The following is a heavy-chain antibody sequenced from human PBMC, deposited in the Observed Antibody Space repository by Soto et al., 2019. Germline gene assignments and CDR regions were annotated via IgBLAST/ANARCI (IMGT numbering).Heavy chain of an antibody. V-gene: IGHV3-30*18. CDR1: GFAFSSYG. CDR2: ISYDGSNK. J-gene: IGHJ6*02. Sequence: GGSLRLSCAASGFAFSSYGMHWVRQAPGKGLEWVAVISYDGSNKYYADSVKGRFTISRDNSKNTLYLQMNSLRAEDTAVYYCAKDLPSIFLVVAATYYYYYYGMDVWGQGTTVTVSS. D-gene: IGHD2-15*01. CDR3: AKDLPSIFLVVAATYYYYYYGMDV.